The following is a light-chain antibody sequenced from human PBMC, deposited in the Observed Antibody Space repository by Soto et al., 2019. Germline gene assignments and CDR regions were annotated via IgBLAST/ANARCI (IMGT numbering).Light chain of an antibody. CDR1: HYIYSI. J-gene: IGKJ1*01. CDR3: QQYHNLWT. CDR2: RAS. Sequence: EIVSTQYTTNLTVSPGERATRSCTASHYIYSIVAWFQQRPGQAPRLLIYRASTRATGTPARFSGSGSETEFTLTITSLQSEDFALYYCQQYHNLWTFGQGTKVDI. V-gene: IGKV3-15*01.